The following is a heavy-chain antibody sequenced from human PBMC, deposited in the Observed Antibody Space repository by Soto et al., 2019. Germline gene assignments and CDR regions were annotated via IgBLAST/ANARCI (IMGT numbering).Heavy chain of an antibody. J-gene: IGHJ3*01. Sequence: EVQLLESGGGLVQPGGSLRPSCAASGFTFSSYAMSWVRQAPGKGLEWVSAISGSGGSTYYADSVKGRFTISRDNSKNTLYLQMNSLRAEDTSVYYCAKEYGYYYVSGVHAFDLWGQGTMVIVSS. CDR3: AKEYGYYYVSGVHAFDL. D-gene: IGHD3-10*01. V-gene: IGHV3-23*01. CDR1: GFTFSSYA. CDR2: ISGSGGST.